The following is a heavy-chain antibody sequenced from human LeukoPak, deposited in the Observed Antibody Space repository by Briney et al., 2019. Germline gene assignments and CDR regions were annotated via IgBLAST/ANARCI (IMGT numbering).Heavy chain of an antibody. CDR1: GFTFSSYA. J-gene: IGHJ1*01. CDR3: ARLTMITFGGVIVSEYFQH. CDR2: ISGSGGST. V-gene: IGHV3-23*01. D-gene: IGHD3-16*02. Sequence: PGGSLRLSCAASGFTFSSYAMSWVRQAPGKGLEWVSAISGSGGSTYYADSVKGRFTLSRDNSKNTLYLQMKSLRAEDTAVYYCARLTMITFGGVIVSEYFQHWGQGTLVTVSS.